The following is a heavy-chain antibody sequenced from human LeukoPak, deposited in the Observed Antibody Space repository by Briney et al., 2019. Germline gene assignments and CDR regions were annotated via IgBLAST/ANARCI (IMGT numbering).Heavy chain of an antibody. D-gene: IGHD1-14*01. CDR2: INHGGST. V-gene: IGHV4-34*01. CDR1: GGSFSGYY. CDR3: ARGGIRNRHYFYYMDV. Sequence: PSETLSLTCPVYGGSFSGYYWSWIRQPPGTGREWIGEINHGGSTNYNPSLKSRVTISVDTSKNQFSLKLSSVTAADTAVYYCARGGIRNRHYFYYMDVWGKGTTVTVSS. J-gene: IGHJ6*03.